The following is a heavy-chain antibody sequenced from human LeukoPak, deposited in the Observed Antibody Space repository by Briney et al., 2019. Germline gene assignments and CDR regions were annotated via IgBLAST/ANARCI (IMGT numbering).Heavy chain of an antibody. CDR2: IYHSGST. Sequence: SETLSLTCAVSGYSISSGYYWGWIRQPPGKGLEWIGSIYHSGSTYYNPSLKSRVTISVDTSKNQFSLKLTSVTAADTSLYYCPRSTGHYYYYYMDVWGKGTTVTVSS. J-gene: IGHJ6*03. D-gene: IGHD3-9*01. V-gene: IGHV4-38-2*01. CDR3: PRSTGHYYYYYMDV. CDR1: GYSISSGYY.